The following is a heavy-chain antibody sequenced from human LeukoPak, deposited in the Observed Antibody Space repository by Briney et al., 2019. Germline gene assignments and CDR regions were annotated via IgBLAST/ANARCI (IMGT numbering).Heavy chain of an antibody. V-gene: IGHV1-18*01. CDR1: GYTFTSYG. Sequence: ASVKVSCTASGYTFTSYGISWVRHAPGQGLEWMGWISAYNGNTNYAQKLQGRVTMTTDTSTSTAYMELRSLRSDDTAVYYCARDNREEYSSSSGRMAFDPWGQGTLVTVSS. CDR2: ISAYNGNT. D-gene: IGHD6-6*01. J-gene: IGHJ5*02. CDR3: ARDNREEYSSSSGRMAFDP.